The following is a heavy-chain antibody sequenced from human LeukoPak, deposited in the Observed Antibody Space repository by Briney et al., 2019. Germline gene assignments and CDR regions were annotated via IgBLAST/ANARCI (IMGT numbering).Heavy chain of an antibody. CDR3: ARTSSVTTARYFDY. J-gene: IGHJ4*02. CDR2: MYNRGSP. D-gene: IGHD4-17*01. V-gene: IGHV3-66*01. Sequence: GGSLRLSCAASGFTVSSNYMSWGRQAPGKGLECVSVMYNRGSPYYADSVKGRFTISRDNSKNTLYLQMNSLRAEDTAVYYCARTSSVTTARYFDYWGQGTLVTVSS. CDR1: GFTVSSNY.